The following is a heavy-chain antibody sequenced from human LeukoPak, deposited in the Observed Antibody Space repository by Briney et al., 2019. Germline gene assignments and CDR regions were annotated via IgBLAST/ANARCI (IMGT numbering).Heavy chain of an antibody. J-gene: IGHJ3*02. V-gene: IGHV1-2*02. CDR2: INPNSGGT. CDR3: ARDFIGDVGAFDI. D-gene: IGHD3-10*01. Sequence: ASVKVSCKASGYTFTGYYMHWVRQAPGQGLEWMGWINPNSGGTNYAQKFQGRVTMTRDTSISTAYMELSRLRSDDTAVYYCARDFIGDVGAFDIWGQGTMVTVSS. CDR1: GYTFTGYY.